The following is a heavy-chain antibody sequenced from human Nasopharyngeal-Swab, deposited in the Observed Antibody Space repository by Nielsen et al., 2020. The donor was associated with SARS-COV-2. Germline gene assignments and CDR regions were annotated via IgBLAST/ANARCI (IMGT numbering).Heavy chain of an antibody. J-gene: IGHJ3*02. CDR1: GYNLTTYD. Sequence: ASVKVSRQASGYNLTTYDFIWVRQATGQGLEWMGWMNPNSGNTGYEQKFQGRVTMTRNTSIRTAYMELSSLRSEDTAVYYCARGGGITSSPVDSFDIWGQGTMVTVSS. CDR3: ARGGGITSSPVDSFDI. D-gene: IGHD2-2*01. V-gene: IGHV1-8*01. CDR2: MNPNSGNT.